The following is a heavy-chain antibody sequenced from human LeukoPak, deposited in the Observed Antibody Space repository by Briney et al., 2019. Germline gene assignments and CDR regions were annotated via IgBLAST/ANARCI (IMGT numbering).Heavy chain of an antibody. CDR2: ISGSGGST. CDR3: ARDDKGYSSSSKYFQH. J-gene: IGHJ1*01. D-gene: IGHD6-6*01. V-gene: IGHV3-23*01. CDR1: GFTFSSYA. Sequence: AGGSLRLSCAASGFTFSSYAMSWVRQAPGKGLEWVSTISGSGGSTYHADSVKGRFIISRDNSKNTLYLQMNSLRAEDTAVYYCARDDKGYSSSSKYFQHWGQGTLVTVSS.